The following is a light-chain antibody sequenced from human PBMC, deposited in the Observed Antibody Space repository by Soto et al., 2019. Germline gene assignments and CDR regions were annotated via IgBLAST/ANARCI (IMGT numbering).Light chain of an antibody. Sequence: DIQMTQSPSTLSASVGDRVTITCRASQRINNWVAWYQQKPGKAPKVLSYDASTFESGVPSRFSGSGSGKEFNLTIDSLQPDDFATYYCQRYNAFSQTFGQGTKVEI. CDR2: DAS. CDR1: QRINNW. J-gene: IGKJ1*01. V-gene: IGKV1-5*01. CDR3: QRYNAFSQT.